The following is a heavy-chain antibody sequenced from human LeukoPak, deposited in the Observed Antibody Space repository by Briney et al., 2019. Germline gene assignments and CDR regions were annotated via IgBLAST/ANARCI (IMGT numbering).Heavy chain of an antibody. J-gene: IGHJ3*02. CDR2: INSDGRNT. CDR3: ARPRSYEAFDI. Sequence: GGSLRLSCVASGFTFINYAMNWVRQAPGKGLVWVSRINSDGRNTNYADSVKGRFTISRDNAKNTLFLQMNSLRAEDTAVYYCARPRSYEAFDIWGQGTMVTVSS. D-gene: IGHD6-6*01. V-gene: IGHV3-74*01. CDR1: GFTFINYA.